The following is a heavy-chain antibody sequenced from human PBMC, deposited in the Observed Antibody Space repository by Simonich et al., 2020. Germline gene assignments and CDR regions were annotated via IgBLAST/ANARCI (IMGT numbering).Heavy chain of an antibody. CDR3: ARHAGLAFDI. Sequence: QLQLQESGPGLVKPSEPLPLTCTVSGRSISSISYYWGWNRQPPGKGLEWIGSIYYSGSTYHNPSLKSRVTISVDTSKNQFSLKLSSVTAADTAVYYCARHAGLAFDIWGQGTMVTVSS. V-gene: IGHV4-39*01. CDR2: IYYSGST. D-gene: IGHD3-10*01. J-gene: IGHJ3*02. CDR1: GRSISSISYY.